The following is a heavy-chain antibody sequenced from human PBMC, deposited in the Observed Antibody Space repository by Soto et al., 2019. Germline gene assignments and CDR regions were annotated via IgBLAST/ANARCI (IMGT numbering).Heavy chain of an antibody. CDR1: GYNFFDYG. V-gene: IGHV1-18*01. D-gene: IGHD1-7*01. CDR3: ARGGTVSSIGPLLV. CDR2: VSPKSGNT. Sequence: QIQLVQSGAEVKKHGASVKVSCKASGYNFFDYGVSWVRKAPGQGLEWMGWVSPKSGNTDYARKVQGRVTMTTDISTSTAYMEMRGLISDDTGVYYCARGGTVSSIGPLLVWGQGTLVSVSS. J-gene: IGHJ1*01.